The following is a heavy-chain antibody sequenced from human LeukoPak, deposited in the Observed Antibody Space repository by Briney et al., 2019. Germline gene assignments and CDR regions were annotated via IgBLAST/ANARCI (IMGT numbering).Heavy chain of an antibody. V-gene: IGHV3-48*01. CDR2: ISSSSSTI. J-gene: IGHJ4*02. D-gene: IGHD4-23*01. Sequence: PGGSLRLSCAASGFTLSSYWMSWVRQAPGKGLEWVSYISSSSSTIYYADSVKGRFTISRDNAKNSLYLQMNSLRAEDTAVYYCARSRVTPYFDYWGQGTLVTVSS. CDR3: ARSRVTPYFDY. CDR1: GFTLSSYW.